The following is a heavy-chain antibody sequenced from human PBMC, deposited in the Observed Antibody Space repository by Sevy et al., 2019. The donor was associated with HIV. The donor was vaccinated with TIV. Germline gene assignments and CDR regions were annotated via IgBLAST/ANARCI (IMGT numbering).Heavy chain of an antibody. V-gene: IGHV3-23*01. CDR1: GFTFSSFA. D-gene: IGHD6-19*01. J-gene: IGHJ4*02. CDR2: ISGSASST. Sequence: GGSLRLSCAASGFTFSSFAMSWVRQAPGKGLEWVSTISGSASSTYYADSVKGRFTISRDNSKNTLYLQMNSLRAEDTAIYYCAKESWGSDWYIGFDYWGQGTLVTVSS. CDR3: AKESWGSDWYIGFDY.